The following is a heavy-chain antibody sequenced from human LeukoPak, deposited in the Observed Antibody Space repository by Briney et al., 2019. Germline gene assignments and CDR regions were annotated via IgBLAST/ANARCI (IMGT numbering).Heavy chain of an antibody. CDR2: INSDGRST. CDR1: GFTFRSYW. J-gene: IGHJ4*02. Sequence: TGGSLRLSCAASGFTFRSYWMHWVRQAPGMGLLWVSRINSDGRSTNYADSVKGRFTTSRDNAKNTLNLQMNGLRAEDTALYYCARGNGDYVSLFDYWGQGTLVTVSS. V-gene: IGHV3-74*01. D-gene: IGHD4-17*01. CDR3: ARGNGDYVSLFDY.